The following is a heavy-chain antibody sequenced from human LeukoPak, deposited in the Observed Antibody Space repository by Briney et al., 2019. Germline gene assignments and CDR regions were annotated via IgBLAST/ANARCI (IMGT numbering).Heavy chain of an antibody. V-gene: IGHV1-2*04. CDR1: GYTFTGYY. D-gene: IGHD5-12*01. J-gene: IGHJ6*04. Sequence: ASVKVSCKASGYTFTGYYMHWVRQAPGQGLEWMGWINPNSCGTNYAQKFQGWVTMTRDTSISTAYMELSRLRSDDTAVYYCARAGGGYSGYDHYYYYGMDVWGKGTAVTVSS. CDR3: ARAGGGYSGYDHYYYYGMDV. CDR2: INPNSCGT.